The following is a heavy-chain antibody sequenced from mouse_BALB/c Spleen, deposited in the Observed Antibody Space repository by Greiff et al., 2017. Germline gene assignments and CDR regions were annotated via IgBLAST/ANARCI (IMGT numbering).Heavy chain of an antibody. CDR3: ARHYYGSSYAMDY. CDR2: ISDGGSYT. V-gene: IGHV5-4*02. J-gene: IGHJ4*01. Sequence: EVQGVESGGGLVKPGGSLKLSCAASGFTFSDYYMYWVRQTPEKRLEWVATISDGGSYTYYPDSVKGRFTISRDNAKNNLYLQMSSLKSEDTAMYYCARHYYGSSYAMDYWGQGTSVTVSS. D-gene: IGHD1-1*01. CDR1: GFTFSDYY.